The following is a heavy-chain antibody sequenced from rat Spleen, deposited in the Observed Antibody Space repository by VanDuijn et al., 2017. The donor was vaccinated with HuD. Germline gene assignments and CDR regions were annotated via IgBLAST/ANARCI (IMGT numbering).Heavy chain of an antibody. D-gene: IGHD1-2*01. J-gene: IGHJ3*01. CDR2: ISYDGSST. V-gene: IGHV5-29*01. Sequence: EVQLVESNGGLVQPGRPLKLSCTTSGFTFSDCYMAWVRQAPTKGLEWVATISYDGSSTYYRDSVKGRFTISRDNAKSTLYLQMDSLRSEDTATYYCTRRYSSNFFAYWGQGTLVTISS. CDR3: TRRYSSNFFAY. CDR1: GFTFSDCY.